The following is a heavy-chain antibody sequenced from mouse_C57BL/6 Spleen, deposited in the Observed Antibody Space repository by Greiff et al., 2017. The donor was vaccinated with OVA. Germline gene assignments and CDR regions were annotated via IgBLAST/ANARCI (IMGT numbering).Heavy chain of an antibody. CDR2: IYPGSGNT. CDR3: ALEYFDY. J-gene: IGHJ2*01. CDR1: GYTFTSYG. Sequence: QVQLQQSGAELARPGASVKLSCKASGYTFTSYGISWVKQRTGQGLEWIGEIYPGSGNTYYNEKFKGKATLTADKSSSTAYMELRSLTSEDSAVYFCALEYFDYWGQGTTLTVSS. V-gene: IGHV1-81*01.